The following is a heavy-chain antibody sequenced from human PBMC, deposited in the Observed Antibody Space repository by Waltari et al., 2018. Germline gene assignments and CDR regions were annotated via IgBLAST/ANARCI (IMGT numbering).Heavy chain of an antibody. CDR2: INPANGNT. CDR1: GYTLPTYL. V-gene: IGHV1-3*01. D-gene: IGHD2-21*01. CDR3: ARGPNTVDFDY. J-gene: IGHJ4*02. Sequence: QVQLAQSGAEVKKTGASVKVCCTASGYTLPTYLMNWMREAPGQRLAGMGWINPANGNTQNLQNFQGIVTITRDTSASTADMELNSLGSEDMAVYYCARGPNTVDFDYCGQGTLVTVSS.